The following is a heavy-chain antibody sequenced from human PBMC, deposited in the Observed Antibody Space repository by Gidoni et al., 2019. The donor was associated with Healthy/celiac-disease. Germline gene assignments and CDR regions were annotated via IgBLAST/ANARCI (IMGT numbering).Heavy chain of an antibody. CDR2: ISYDGSNK. CDR3: AKVVVPAATLGMDV. D-gene: IGHD2-2*01. CDR1: GFTFSSYG. V-gene: IGHV3-30*18. Sequence: QVQLVELGGGVVQPGRPLRLSCAASGFTFSSYGRHWVRQDSGKGLEWVAVISYDGSNKYYADSVKGRFTISRDNSKNTLYLQMNSLRAEDTAVYYCAKVVVPAATLGMDVWGQGTTVTVSS. J-gene: IGHJ6*02.